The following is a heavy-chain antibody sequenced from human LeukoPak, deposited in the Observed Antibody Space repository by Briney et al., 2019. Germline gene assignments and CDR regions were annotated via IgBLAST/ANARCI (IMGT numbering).Heavy chain of an antibody. CDR2: ISSSSSYI. J-gene: IGHJ6*04. D-gene: IGHD3-10*02. V-gene: IGHV3-21*01. CDR3: AELGITMIGGV. CDR1: GITFNSYT. Sequence: PGGSLRLSCAASGITFNSYTMNWVRQAPGKGLEWVSSISSSSSYIYYAASVKGRFTISRDDAKNSLYLQMNRLRAEDTAVYYCAELGITMIGGVWGKGTTVTISS.